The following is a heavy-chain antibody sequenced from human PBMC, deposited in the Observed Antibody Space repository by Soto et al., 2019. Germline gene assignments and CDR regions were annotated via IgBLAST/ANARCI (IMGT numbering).Heavy chain of an antibody. Sequence: GASVKVSCKASGYMFTTYVMHWVRQAPGERLECMGWINAGNGNRKYSQKFQGRVSITTDTSASTAYMELSSLRSEDTAVYYCARGNRDPQYYSDNSAYSDAFDIWGQGTVVTVSS. CDR2: INAGNGNR. CDR3: ARGNRDPQYYSDNSAYSDAFDI. CDR1: GYMFTTYV. J-gene: IGHJ3*02. V-gene: IGHV1-3*01. D-gene: IGHD3-22*01.